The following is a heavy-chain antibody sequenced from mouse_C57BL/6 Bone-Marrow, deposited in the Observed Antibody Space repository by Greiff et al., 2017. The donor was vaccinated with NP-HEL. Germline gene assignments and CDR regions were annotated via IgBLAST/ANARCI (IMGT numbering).Heavy chain of an antibody. Sequence: EVQLVESGGGLVQPKGSLKLSCAASGFSFNTYAMNWVRQAPGKGLEWVARIRSKSNNYATYYADSVKDRFTISRDDSESMLYLQMNNLKTEDTAMYYCVRQELWSWFAYWGQGTLVTVSA. J-gene: IGHJ3*01. CDR3: VRQELWSWFAY. CDR1: GFSFNTYA. CDR2: IRSKSNNYAT. V-gene: IGHV10-1*01. D-gene: IGHD1-1*02.